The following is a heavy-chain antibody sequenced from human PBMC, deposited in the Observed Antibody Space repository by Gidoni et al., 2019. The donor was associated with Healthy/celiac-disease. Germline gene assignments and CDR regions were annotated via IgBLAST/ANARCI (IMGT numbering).Heavy chain of an antibody. V-gene: IGHV3-48*01. CDR2: ISSSSSTI. CDR1: GSTFCSYS. CDR3: ARGGHGSGSYYISYFDY. Sequence: EVQLVESGGGLVQPGGPLRLPFAAFGSTFCSYSMNWVRQAPGKGLEWVSYISSSSSTIYYADSVKGRFTISRDNAKNSLYLQMNSLRAEDTAVYYCARGGHGSGSYYISYFDYWGQGTLVTVSS. D-gene: IGHD3-10*01. J-gene: IGHJ4*02.